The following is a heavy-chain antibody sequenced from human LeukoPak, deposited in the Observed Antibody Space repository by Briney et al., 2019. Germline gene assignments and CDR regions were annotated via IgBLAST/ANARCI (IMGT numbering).Heavy chain of an antibody. J-gene: IGHJ4*02. CDR3: ARHTLSSGWRIDY. CDR1: GYSFTSYW. CDR2: IYPGDSDT. D-gene: IGHD6-19*01. V-gene: IGHV5-51*01. Sequence: GESLKISCQGSGYSFTSYWIGWVRPMPGKGLEWMGIIYPGDSDTRYSPSFQGQVTISADKSISTAYLQWSSLKASDTAMYYCARHTLSSGWRIDYWGQGTLVTVSS.